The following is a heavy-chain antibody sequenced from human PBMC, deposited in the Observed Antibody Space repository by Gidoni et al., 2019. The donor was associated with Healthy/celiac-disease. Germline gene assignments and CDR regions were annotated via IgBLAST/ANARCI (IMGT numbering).Heavy chain of an antibody. CDR2: ISYDGSNK. J-gene: IGHJ3*02. D-gene: IGHD3-22*01. Sequence: QVQLVESGGGVVQPGRSLRLSCAASGFTFSSYGMHWVRQAPGKGLEWVAVISYDGSNKYYADSVKGRFTISRDNSKNTLYLQMNSLRAEDTAVYYCAKQDDSSAGGFAFDIWGQGTMVTVSS. CDR1: GFTFSSYG. V-gene: IGHV3-30*18. CDR3: AKQDDSSAGGFAFDI.